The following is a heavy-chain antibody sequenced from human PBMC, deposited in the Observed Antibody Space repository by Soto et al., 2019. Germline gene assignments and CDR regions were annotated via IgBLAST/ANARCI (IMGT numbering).Heavy chain of an antibody. CDR2: IKQDGSEK. CDR3: ATAPVTTTYYYYYAMDV. Sequence: PGGSLRLSCAASGFTFSSYWMSWVRQAPGKGLEWAANIKQDGSEKYYVDSVKGRFTISRDNAKNSLYLQMNSLRAEDTAVYYCATAPVTTTYYYYYAMDVWGQGTTVTVYS. V-gene: IGHV3-7*01. CDR1: GFTFSSYW. J-gene: IGHJ6*02. D-gene: IGHD4-4*01.